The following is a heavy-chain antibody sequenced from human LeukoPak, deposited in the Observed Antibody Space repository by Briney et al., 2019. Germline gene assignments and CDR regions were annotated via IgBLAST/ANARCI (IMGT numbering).Heavy chain of an antibody. Sequence: ASVKVSCKTSGYSFTGNYMHWVRQAPGQGLEWMGWIDPNSGDTNYAQKFQGRVTMTRDTSISTVYMSLSRLRSDDTAVYYCARHAPGYYDSSGYYYVVPFDYWGQGTLVTVSS. J-gene: IGHJ4*02. V-gene: IGHV1-2*02. CDR2: IDPNSGDT. CDR1: GYSFTGNY. D-gene: IGHD3-22*01. CDR3: ARHAPGYYDSSGYYYVVPFDY.